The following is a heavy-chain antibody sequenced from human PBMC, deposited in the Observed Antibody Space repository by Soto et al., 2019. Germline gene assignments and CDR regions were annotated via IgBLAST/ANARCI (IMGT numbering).Heavy chain of an antibody. CDR3: ARQQQLDR. V-gene: IGHV4-59*08. J-gene: IGHJ5*02. D-gene: IGHD6-13*01. Sequence: QVQLQESGPGLVKPSETLSLTCTVSGGSINSFFWTWIRQPPGKGLEWIGHIYYTGSTDYNPSLKSRVTRSVDRAKNQFSLKLTSVTAADTATYYCARQQQLDRWGPGILVAVSS. CDR1: GGSINSFF. CDR2: IYYTGST.